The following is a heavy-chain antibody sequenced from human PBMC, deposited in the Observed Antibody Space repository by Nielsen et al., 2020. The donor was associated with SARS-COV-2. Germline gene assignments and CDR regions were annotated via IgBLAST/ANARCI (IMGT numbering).Heavy chain of an antibody. Sequence: SETLSLTCSVSGDSINSGGYYWSWIRQHPGKGLEWIAYSDHSWRINYNPSLKSRATISADTSKDQISLKLRSVTAADTAVYYCARLPAGTVSFDIWGQGTMVTVS. J-gene: IGHJ3*02. D-gene: IGHD2-2*01. CDR3: ARLPAGTVSFDI. CDR1: GDSINSGGYY. V-gene: IGHV4-30-4*01. CDR2: SDHSWRI.